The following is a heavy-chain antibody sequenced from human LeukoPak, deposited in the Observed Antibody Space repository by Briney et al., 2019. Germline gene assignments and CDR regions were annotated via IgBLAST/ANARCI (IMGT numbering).Heavy chain of an antibody. J-gene: IGHJ3*01. Sequence: GGSLRLSCAASGFTFNTYWLSWVRQAPGKGLEWVADIKEDGSKTYYVDSLKGRFTISRDNAKNSLYLQMNSLRAEDTAVYFCARDSSLYCNDGRCHWGFDLWDQGTVVTVSS. CDR3: ARDSSLYCNDGRCHWGFDL. V-gene: IGHV3-7*01. CDR2: IKEDGSKT. CDR1: GFTFNTYW. D-gene: IGHD2-15*01.